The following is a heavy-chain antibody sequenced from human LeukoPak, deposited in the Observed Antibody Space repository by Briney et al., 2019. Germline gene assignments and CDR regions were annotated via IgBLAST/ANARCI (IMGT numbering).Heavy chain of an antibody. CDR3: ARRFLYSSSGFDY. CDR2: INPSGGST. CDR1: GYTLTELS. Sequence: ASVKVSCKVSGYTLTELSMHWVRQAPGQGLEWMGIINPSGGSTSYAQKFQGRVTMTRDMSTSTVYMELSSLRSEDTAVYYCARRFLYSSSGFDYWGQGTLVTVSS. D-gene: IGHD6-6*01. J-gene: IGHJ4*02. V-gene: IGHV1-46*01.